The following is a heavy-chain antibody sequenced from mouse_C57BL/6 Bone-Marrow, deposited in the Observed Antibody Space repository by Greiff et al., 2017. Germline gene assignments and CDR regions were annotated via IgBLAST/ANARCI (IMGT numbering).Heavy chain of an antibody. CDR1: GYTFTDYY. V-gene: IGHV1-77*01. CDR3: ASVYYGYYYAMGY. Sequence: VQLLQSGAELVKPGASVKISCKASGYTFTDYYINWVKQRPGQGLEWIGKIGPGSGSTYYNEKFKGKATLTADKSSSTAYMQLSILTSEDTAVDICASVYYGYYYAMGYWDQGTSVPVTS. J-gene: IGHJ4*01. D-gene: IGHD2-1*01. CDR2: IGPGSGST.